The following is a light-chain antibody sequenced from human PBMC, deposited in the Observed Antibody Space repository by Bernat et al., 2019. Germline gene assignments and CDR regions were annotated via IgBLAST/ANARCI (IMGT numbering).Light chain of an antibody. J-gene: IGLJ3*02. CDR2: DVS. CDR1: SSGVGGYNY. CDR3: CSYAGSLNWV. Sequence: QSALTQPRSVSGSPGQSVTISCTGTSSGVGGYNYVSWYQQHPGKAPKLMIYDVSKRPSGVPDRFSGSKSGNTASLTISGLQAEDEADYYCCSYAGSLNWVFGGGTKLTVL. V-gene: IGLV2-11*01.